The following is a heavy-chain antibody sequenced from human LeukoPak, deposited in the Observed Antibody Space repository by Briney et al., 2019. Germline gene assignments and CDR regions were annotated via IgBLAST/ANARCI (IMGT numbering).Heavy chain of an antibody. V-gene: IGHV3-30-3*01. D-gene: IGHD6-13*01. J-gene: IGHJ4*02. CDR1: GFTFSSYA. CDR2: ISYDGSNK. CDR3: AKLYSSSWYVSGIDY. Sequence: GGSLRLSCAASGFTFSSYAMHWVRQAPGKGLEWVAVISYDGSNKYYADSVKGRFTISRDNSRNTLYLQMNSLRAEDTAVYYCAKLYSSSWYVSGIDYWGQGTLVTVSS.